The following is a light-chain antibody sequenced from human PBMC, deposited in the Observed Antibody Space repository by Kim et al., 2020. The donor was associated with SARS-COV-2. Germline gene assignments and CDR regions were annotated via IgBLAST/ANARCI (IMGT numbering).Light chain of an antibody. J-gene: IGLJ2*01. Sequence: SYELTQPPSVSVSPGQTASITCSGDKLGDKYASWYQQKPGQSPVLVISQDSKRPSGIPERFSGSNSGNTATLTISGTQAMDEADYYCQAWDSRNTVFGGGTQLTVL. CDR1: KLGDKY. V-gene: IGLV3-1*01. CDR3: QAWDSRNTV. CDR2: QDS.